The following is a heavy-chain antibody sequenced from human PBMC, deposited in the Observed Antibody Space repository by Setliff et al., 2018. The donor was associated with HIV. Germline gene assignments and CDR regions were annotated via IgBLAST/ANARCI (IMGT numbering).Heavy chain of an antibody. Sequence: GGSLRLSCVASGFTLSRYWMNWVRQAPGKGLEWVANIKEDGSEKHYVDSVKGRFSTSRDNAKNTLYLQMNDLRGEDTAVYYCAILSYSSGWGQGTQVTVSS. CDR3: AILSYSSG. V-gene: IGHV3-7*01. D-gene: IGHD1-26*01. J-gene: IGHJ4*02. CDR2: IKEDGSEK. CDR1: GFTLSRYW.